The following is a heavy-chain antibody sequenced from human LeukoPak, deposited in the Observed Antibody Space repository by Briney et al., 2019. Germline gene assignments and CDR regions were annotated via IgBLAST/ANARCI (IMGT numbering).Heavy chain of an antibody. D-gene: IGHD3-22*01. Sequence: QPSETLSLTCAVYGGSFSGYYWSWIRQPPGKGLEWIGEINHSGSTNYNPSLKSRVTISVDTSKNQFSLKLSSVTAADTAVYYCARKYYDSSGYHGDFDYWGQGTLVTVSS. CDR2: INHSGST. J-gene: IGHJ4*02. CDR1: GGSFSGYY. V-gene: IGHV4-34*01. CDR3: ARKYYDSSGYHGDFDY.